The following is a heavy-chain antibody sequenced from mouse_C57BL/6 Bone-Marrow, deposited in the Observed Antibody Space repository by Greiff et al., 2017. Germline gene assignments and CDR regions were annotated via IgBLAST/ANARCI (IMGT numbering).Heavy chain of an antibody. CDR1: GFTFSDYG. Sequence: EVMLVESGGGLVKPGGSLKLSCAASGFTFSDYGMHWVRQAPEKGLEWVAYISSGSSTIYYADTVKGRFTISRDNAKNTLFLQMTSLRSEDTAMYYCARGGYYGGYFDVWSTGTTVTVSS. D-gene: IGHD1-1*01. CDR3: ARGGYYGGYFDV. J-gene: IGHJ1*03. V-gene: IGHV5-17*01. CDR2: ISSGSSTI.